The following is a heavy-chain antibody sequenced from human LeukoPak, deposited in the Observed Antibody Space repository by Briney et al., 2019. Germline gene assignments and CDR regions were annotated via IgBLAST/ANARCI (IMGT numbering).Heavy chain of an antibody. CDR3: ARYGSGSYGHYYFDY. CDR2: INPNSGGT. CDR1: GYTFTGYY. Sequence: ASVKVSCKASGYTFTGYYMHWVRQAPGQGLEWMGRINPNSGGTNYAQKFQGRVTMTRDTSISTAYMELSRPRSDDTAVYYCARYGSGSYGHYYFDYWGQGTLVTVSS. V-gene: IGHV1-2*06. D-gene: IGHD3-10*01. J-gene: IGHJ4*02.